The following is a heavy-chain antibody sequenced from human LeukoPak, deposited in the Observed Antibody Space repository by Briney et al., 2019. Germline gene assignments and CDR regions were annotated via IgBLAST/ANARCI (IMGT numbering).Heavy chain of an antibody. CDR2: INPKSGGT. V-gene: IGHV1-2*02. CDR3: ARANQRTYYYDSSGSKGAFDI. CDR1: GYTFTDYY. D-gene: IGHD3-22*01. Sequence: ASVKVSCMTSGYTFTDYYLHWVRPAPGQGLEWRGWINPKSGGTNSAQKFQGRVTMTRDSSISTAYMDLSRLTSDDTAVFYCARANQRTYYYDSSGSKGAFDIWGQGTMVTVSS. J-gene: IGHJ3*02.